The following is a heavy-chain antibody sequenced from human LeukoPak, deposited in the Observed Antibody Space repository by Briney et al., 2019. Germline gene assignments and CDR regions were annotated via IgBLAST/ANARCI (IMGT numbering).Heavy chain of an antibody. J-gene: IGHJ4*02. CDR2: SDNT. Sequence: GGSLRLSCTVSGFTVSTNSMSWVRQAPGKGLEWVSFSDNTHYSDSAKGRFTISRDYSKNTLNLQMNSLRAEDTAVYYCARRAGAYSHPYDYWGQRTLVTVSS. CDR1: GFTVSTNS. CDR3: ARRAGAYSHPYDY. V-gene: IGHV3-53*01. D-gene: IGHD4/OR15-4a*01.